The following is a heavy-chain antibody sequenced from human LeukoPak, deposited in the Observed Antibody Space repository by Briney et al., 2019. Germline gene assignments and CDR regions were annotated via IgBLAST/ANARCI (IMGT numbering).Heavy chain of an antibody. Sequence: GASVKVSCKASGYTFTGYYMHWVRQAPGQGLEWMGWINPNSGGTNYAQKFQGRVTMTRDTSISTAYMELSRRRSDDTAVYYGGRDLVQLQLPYGMEVWGQGTTGTVSS. CDR1: GYTFTGYY. V-gene: IGHV1-2*02. CDR2: INPNSGGT. J-gene: IGHJ6*02. CDR3: GRDLVQLQLPYGMEV. D-gene: IGHD5-18*01.